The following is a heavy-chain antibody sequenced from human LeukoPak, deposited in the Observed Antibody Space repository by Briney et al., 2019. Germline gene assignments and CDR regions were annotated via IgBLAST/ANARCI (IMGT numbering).Heavy chain of an antibody. D-gene: IGHD5-24*01. J-gene: IGHJ5*02. CDR1: GYTFTGYY. Sequence: ASVKVSCKASGYTFTGYYMHWVRQAPGQGLEWMGWINPNSGGTNYAQKFQGWVTMTRDTSISTAYMELSRLRSDDTAVYYCARGLRWLQLEGRSNWFDPWGQGTLVTVSS. CDR2: INPNSGGT. CDR3: ARGLRWLQLEGRSNWFDP. V-gene: IGHV1-2*04.